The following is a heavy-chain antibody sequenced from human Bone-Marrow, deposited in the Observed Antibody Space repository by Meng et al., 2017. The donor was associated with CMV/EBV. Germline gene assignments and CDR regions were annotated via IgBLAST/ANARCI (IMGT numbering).Heavy chain of an antibody. V-gene: IGHV1-8*01. CDR2: MNPNSGNT. Sequence: ASVKVSCKASGYTFTSYDINWVRQATGQGLEWMGWMNPNSGNTGYAQKFQGRVTMTRNTSISTAYMELSSLRSEDTAVYYFARVNIVVVPAALYYYYYGMDVWGQGTTVTVSS. J-gene: IGHJ6*02. CDR1: GYTFTSYD. CDR3: ARVNIVVVPAALYYYYYGMDV. D-gene: IGHD2-2*01.